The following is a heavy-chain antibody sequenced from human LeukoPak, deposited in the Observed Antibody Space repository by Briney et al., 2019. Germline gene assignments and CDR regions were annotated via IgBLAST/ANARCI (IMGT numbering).Heavy chain of an antibody. CDR2: IYYSGST. D-gene: IGHD2-15*01. CDR1: GGSIGSTSYY. Sequence: SETLSLTCTVSGGSIGSTSYYWGWIRQPPGKGLEWIGSIYYSGSTYYNPSLKSRVTISVDTSKNQFSLKLSSVTAADTAVYYCARGLAVTLYRYSDAFDIWGQGTMVTVSS. J-gene: IGHJ3*02. CDR3: ARGLAVTLYRYSDAFDI. V-gene: IGHV4-39*07.